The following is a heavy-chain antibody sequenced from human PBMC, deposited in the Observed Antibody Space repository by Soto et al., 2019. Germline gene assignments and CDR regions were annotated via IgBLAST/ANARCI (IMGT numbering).Heavy chain of an antibody. CDR2: TYYGASS. D-gene: IGHD6-13*01. Sequence: PSETLSLTCAVSGYSISSGYYWGWIRQPPGKGLEWLGTTYYGASSYYNPSLRSRITILLDASTNQLSLKLSSVTAADTAVYFCVRVAGSASWYATDSWGQGMPFTVYS. CDR1: GYSISSGYY. CDR3: VRVAGSASWYATDS. J-gene: IGHJ4*02. V-gene: IGHV4-38-2*01.